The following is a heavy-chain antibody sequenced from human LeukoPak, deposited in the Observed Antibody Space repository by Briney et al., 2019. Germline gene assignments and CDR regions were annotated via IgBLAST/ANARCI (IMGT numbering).Heavy chain of an antibody. D-gene: IGHD3-10*01. CDR3: ARMVRGVRDFDY. J-gene: IGHJ4*02. Sequence: ASVKVSCKASGYTFTSYGISWVRQAPGQGLEWMGWISAYNGNTNYAQKLQGRVTVTTDTSTSTAYMELRSLRSDDTAVYYCARMVRGVRDFDYWGQGTLVTVSS. V-gene: IGHV1-18*01. CDR2: ISAYNGNT. CDR1: GYTFTSYG.